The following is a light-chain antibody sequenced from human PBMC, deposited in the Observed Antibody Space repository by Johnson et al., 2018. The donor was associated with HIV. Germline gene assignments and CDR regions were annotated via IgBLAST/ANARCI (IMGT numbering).Light chain of an antibody. CDR2: DNT. J-gene: IGLJ1*01. Sequence: QSVLTQPPSVSAAPGQKVTISCSGSSSNIGNNYVSWYQQLPGTAPKLLIYDNTKRPSGIPDRFSGSTSGKSANLAITGLQTWDEADYYCGIWDSRLSVGVFGTGTKVTVL. V-gene: IGLV1-51*01. CDR1: SSNIGNNY. CDR3: GIWDSRLSVGV.